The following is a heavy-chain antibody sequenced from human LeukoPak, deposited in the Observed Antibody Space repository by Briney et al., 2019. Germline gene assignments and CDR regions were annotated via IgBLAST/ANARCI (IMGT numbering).Heavy chain of an antibody. Sequence: ASVKVSCKASGYTFAGYYMHWVRQAPGQGLEWMGWINPNSGGTNYAQKFQGRVTMTRDTSISTAYMELSRLRSDDTAVYYCARGTDRGDYFDYWGQGTLVTVSS. CDR1: GYTFAGYY. CDR2: INPNSGGT. CDR3: ARGTDRGDYFDY. J-gene: IGHJ4*02. V-gene: IGHV1-2*02.